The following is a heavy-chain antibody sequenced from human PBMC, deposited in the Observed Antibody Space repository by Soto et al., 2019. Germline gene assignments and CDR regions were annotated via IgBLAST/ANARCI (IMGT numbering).Heavy chain of an antibody. CDR3: ASAYYYGSGSHPYFYYGMDV. CDR1: GGSISDYF. CDR2: VHNTGNT. V-gene: IGHV4-59*01. Sequence: QVQMQESGPGLVKPSEPLSLTCTVSGGSISDYFWSWIRQPPGKGLDWVGYVHNTGNTKYNPSLKSRVTLSVDTSKRQFSLKLSSVTAADAAVYYCASAYYYGSGSHPYFYYGMDVWGQGTTVTVSS. J-gene: IGHJ6*02. D-gene: IGHD3-10*01.